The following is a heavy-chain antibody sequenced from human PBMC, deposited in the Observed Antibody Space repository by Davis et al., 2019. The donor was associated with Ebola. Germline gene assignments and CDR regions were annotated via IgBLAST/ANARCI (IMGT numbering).Heavy chain of an antibody. Sequence: MPSETLSLTCAVSGGSISSGGYSWSWIRQPPGKGLEWIGYIYHSGSTYYNPSLKSRVTISVDRSKNQFSLKLSSVTAADTAVYYCARHAYSSGWYRVFFDYWGQGTLVTVSS. CDR1: GGSISSGGYS. J-gene: IGHJ4*02. D-gene: IGHD6-19*01. CDR2: IYHSGST. CDR3: ARHAYSSGWYRVFFDY. V-gene: IGHV4-30-2*01.